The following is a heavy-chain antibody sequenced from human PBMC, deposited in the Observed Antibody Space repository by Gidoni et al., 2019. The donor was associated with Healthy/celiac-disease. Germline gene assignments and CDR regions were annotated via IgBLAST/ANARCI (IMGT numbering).Heavy chain of an antibody. Sequence: EVQLVESGGGLVKPGGSLRLSCAASGFTFSNAWMSWVRQAPGKGLEWVGRIKSKTDGGTTDYAAPVKGRFTISRDDSKNTLYLQMNSLKTEDTAVYYCTTDPFERGSAFDPWGQGTLVTVSS. CDR2: IKSKTDGGTT. J-gene: IGHJ5*02. CDR3: TTDPFERGSAFDP. CDR1: GFTFSNAW. V-gene: IGHV3-15*01. D-gene: IGHD3-10*01.